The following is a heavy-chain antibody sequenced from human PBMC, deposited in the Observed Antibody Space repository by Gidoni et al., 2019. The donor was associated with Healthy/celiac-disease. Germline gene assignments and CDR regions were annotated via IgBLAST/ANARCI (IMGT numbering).Heavy chain of an antibody. D-gene: IGHD6-19*01. CDR3: ARVVAVAVWGVNWFDP. J-gene: IGHJ5*02. CDR1: GFTFSSYW. V-gene: IGHV3-7*01. Sequence: EVQLVESGGGLVQPGGSLRLSCAASGFTFSSYWMSWVRQAPGKGLDWVANIKQDGSEKYYVDSVKGRFTISRDNAKNSLYLQMNSLRAEDTAVYYCARVVAVAVWGVNWFDPWGQGTLVTVSS. CDR2: IKQDGSEK.